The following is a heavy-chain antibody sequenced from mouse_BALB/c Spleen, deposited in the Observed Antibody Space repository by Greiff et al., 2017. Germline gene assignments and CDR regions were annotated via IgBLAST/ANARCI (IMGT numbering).Heavy chain of an antibody. CDR1: GYSITSDYA. CDR2: ISYSGST. V-gene: IGHV3-2*02. Sequence: EVKVEESGPGLVKPSQSLSLTCTVTGYSITSDYAWNWIRQFPGNKLEWMGYISYSGSTSYNPSLKSRISITRDTSKNQFFLQLNSVTTEDTATYYCARDYYGRRGYFDVWGAGTTVTVSS. D-gene: IGHD1-1*01. CDR3: ARDYYGRRGYFDV. J-gene: IGHJ1*01.